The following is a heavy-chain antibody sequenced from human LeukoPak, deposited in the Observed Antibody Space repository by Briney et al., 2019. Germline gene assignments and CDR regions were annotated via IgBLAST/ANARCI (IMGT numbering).Heavy chain of an antibody. CDR3: ARETSRGIVATETTSHFDY. CDR2: ISAYNGNT. D-gene: IGHD5-12*01. J-gene: IGHJ4*02. V-gene: IGHV1-18*01. CDR1: GYTFTSYG. Sequence: ASVKVSCKASGYTFTSYGISWVRQAPGQGLEWMGWISAYNGNTNYAQKLQGRVTMTTDTSTSTAYMELRSLRSDDTAVYYCARETSRGIVATETTSHFDYWGQGTLVTVSS.